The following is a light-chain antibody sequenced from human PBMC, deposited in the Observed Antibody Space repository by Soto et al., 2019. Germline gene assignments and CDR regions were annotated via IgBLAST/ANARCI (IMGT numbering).Light chain of an antibody. V-gene: IGLV2-14*03. CDR1: SSAVGDSTY. CDR3: TSIRRGPLYV. J-gene: IGLJ1*01. CDR2: DVN. Sequence: HSVLTPPPSVSGSPGQRVTISCTGSSSAVGDSTYVSWYQQHPGKAPRLIISDVNNRPSGVSPRFSGSKSGNTASLTISGLQAEDEADYSCTSIRRGPLYVFGNGTKV.